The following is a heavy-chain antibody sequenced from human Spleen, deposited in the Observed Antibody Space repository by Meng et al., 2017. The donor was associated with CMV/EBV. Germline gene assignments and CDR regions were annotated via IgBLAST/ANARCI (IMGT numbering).Heavy chain of an antibody. CDR1: EITFSDYY. V-gene: IGHV3-11*01. CDR3: AKDLTSGDITIFGVVIMGYGMDV. CDR2: ISSGGSTI. J-gene: IGHJ6*02. D-gene: IGHD3-3*01. Sequence: GESLKISCADSEITFSDYYMSWIRQAPGKGLEWVSYISSGGSTIYYADSVKGRFTISRDNGKNSVYLQMNSLRTEDTALYYCAKDLTSGDITIFGVVIMGYGMDVWGQGTTVTVSS.